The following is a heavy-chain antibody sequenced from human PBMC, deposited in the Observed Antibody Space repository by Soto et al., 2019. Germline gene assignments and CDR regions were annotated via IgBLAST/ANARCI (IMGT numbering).Heavy chain of an antibody. V-gene: IGHV3-21*01. Sequence: GGSLRLSCAASGFTFSSYSMNWVRQAPGKGLEWVSSISSSSSYIYYADSVKGRFTISRDNAKNSLYLQMNSLRAEDTAVYYCARARDKATQGYYYYGMDVWGQGTTVTVSS. J-gene: IGHJ6*02. CDR3: ARARDKATQGYYYYGMDV. D-gene: IGHD2-15*01. CDR1: GFTFSSYS. CDR2: ISSSSSYI.